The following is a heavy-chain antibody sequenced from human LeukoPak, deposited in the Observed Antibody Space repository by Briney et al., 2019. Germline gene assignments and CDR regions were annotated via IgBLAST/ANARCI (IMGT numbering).Heavy chain of an antibody. CDR2: INAGNGNT. V-gene: IGHV1-3*01. J-gene: IGHJ4*02. CDR3: ARVPHCSSTSRSSWSLDY. Sequence: ASVKVSCKASGYTFTSYAMHWVRQAPGQRLEWMGWINAGNGNTKYSQKFQGRVTITRDTSASTAYMELSSLRSEDTAVYYCARVPHCSSTSRSSWSLDYWGQGTLVTVSS. CDR1: GYTFTSYA. D-gene: IGHD2-2*01.